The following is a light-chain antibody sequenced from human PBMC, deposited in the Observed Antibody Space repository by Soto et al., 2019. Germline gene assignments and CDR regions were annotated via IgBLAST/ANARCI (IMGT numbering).Light chain of an antibody. CDR2: GAS. J-gene: IGKJ1*01. CDR3: QQFASSPWT. CDR1: QSVTSDY. Sequence: EIVLTQSPGTLSLSPGERATLSCRASQSVTSDYLAWYQQNPGHAPRLLIYGASIKAAGIPDRFSGSGSGTDFTLTISRLEPEGFAVYYCQQFASSPWTFGQGTQVEI. V-gene: IGKV3-20*01.